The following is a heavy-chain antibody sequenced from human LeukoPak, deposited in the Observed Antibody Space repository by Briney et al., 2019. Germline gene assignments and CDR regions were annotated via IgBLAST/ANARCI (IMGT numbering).Heavy chain of an antibody. V-gene: IGHV4-34*01. CDR3: ARVRYYYGSGSYYQALTYYYYGMDV. J-gene: IGHJ6*02. Sequence: SETLSLTCAVYGGSFSGYYWSWIRQPPGKGLEWIGEINHSGSTNYNPSLKSRVTISVDTSKNQFSLKLSSVTAADTAVYYCARVRYYYGSGSYYQALTYYYYGMDVWGQGTTVTVSS. CDR1: GGSFSGYY. CDR2: INHSGST. D-gene: IGHD3-10*01.